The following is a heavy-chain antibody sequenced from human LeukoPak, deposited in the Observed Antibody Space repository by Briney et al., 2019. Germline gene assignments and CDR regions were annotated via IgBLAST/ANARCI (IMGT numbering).Heavy chain of an antibody. V-gene: IGHV3-7*01. CDR1: GFTFSSYW. Sequence: GGSLRLSCAASGFTFSSYWKSWVRQAPGKGLEWVANIKQDGSEKYYVDSVKGRFTISRDNAKNSLYLQMNSLRAEDTAVYYCARDRGYYDSSGYPEYYFDYWGQGTLVTVSS. CDR3: ARDRGYYDSSGYPEYYFDY. J-gene: IGHJ4*02. CDR2: IKQDGSEK. D-gene: IGHD3-22*01.